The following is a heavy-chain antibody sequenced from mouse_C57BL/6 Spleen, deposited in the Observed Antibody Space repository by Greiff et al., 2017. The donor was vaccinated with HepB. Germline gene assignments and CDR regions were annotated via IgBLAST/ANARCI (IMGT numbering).Heavy chain of an antibody. CDR1: GYTFTDYN. J-gene: IGHJ4*01. Sequence: VQLQQSGPELVKPGASVKIPCKASGYTFTDYNMDWVKQSHGKSLEWIGDINPNNGGTIYNQKFKGKATLTVDKSSSTAYMELRSLTSEDTAVYYCARIYYDYDGYYYAMDYWGQGTSVTVSS. D-gene: IGHD2-4*01. V-gene: IGHV1-18*01. CDR2: INPNNGGT. CDR3: ARIYYDYDGYYYAMDY.